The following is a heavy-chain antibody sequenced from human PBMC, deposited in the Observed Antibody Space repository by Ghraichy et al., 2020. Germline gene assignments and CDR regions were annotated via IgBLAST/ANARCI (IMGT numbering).Heavy chain of an antibody. CDR1: GFTFSSYG. CDR2: IRYDGSNK. CDR3: AKEGPWLRGMDV. D-gene: IGHD5-12*01. Sequence: GESLNISCAASGFTFSSYGMHWVRQAPGKGLEWVAFIRYDGSNKYYADSVKGRFTISRDNSKNTLYLQMNSLRAEDTAVYYCAKEGPWLRGMDVWGQGTTVTVSS. J-gene: IGHJ6*02. V-gene: IGHV3-30*02.